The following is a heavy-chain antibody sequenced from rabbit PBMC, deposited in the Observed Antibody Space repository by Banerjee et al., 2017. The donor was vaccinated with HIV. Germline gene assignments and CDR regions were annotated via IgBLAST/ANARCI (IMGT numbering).Heavy chain of an antibody. CDR1: GFDFSSYYC. Sequence: QQQLEESGGGLVKPEGSLTLTCKASGFDFSSYYCMCWVRQAPGKGLEWIGCIYTGSGGTWDASWVNGRFTISKTSSTTVTLQMTSLTAADTATYFCARVDSSGYYMDLWGQGTLVTVS. V-gene: IGHV1S45*01. D-gene: IGHD1-1*01. CDR2: IYTGSGGT. J-gene: IGHJ4*01. CDR3: ARVDSSGYYMDL.